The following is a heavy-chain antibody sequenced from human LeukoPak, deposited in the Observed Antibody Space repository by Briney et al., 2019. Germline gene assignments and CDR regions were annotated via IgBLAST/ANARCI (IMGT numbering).Heavy chain of an antibody. V-gene: IGHV3-30*03. J-gene: IGHJ6*03. CDR3: ARVTKWLRQTDIYYYYYYMDV. Sequence: GGSLRLSCAASGFIFSSYSMQWVRQAPGKGLEWVAIISYDGSNKFYGDSVKGRFTISRDNAKNSLYLQMNSLRAEDTAVYYCARVTKWLRQTDIYYYYYYMDVWGKGTTVTISS. CDR1: GFIFSSYS. CDR2: ISYDGSNK. D-gene: IGHD5-12*01.